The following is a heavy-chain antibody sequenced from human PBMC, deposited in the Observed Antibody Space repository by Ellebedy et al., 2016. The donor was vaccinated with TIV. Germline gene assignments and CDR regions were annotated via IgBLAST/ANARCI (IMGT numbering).Heavy chain of an antibody. CDR1: GYTLTELS. J-gene: IGHJ3*02. Sequence: ASVKVSCXVSGYTLTELSMHWVRQAPGKGLEWMGGCDPEDGETIYAQKFQGRVTMTEDTSTDTAYMELSSLRSEDTAVYYCQTYYYDSSGSYDAFDIWGQGTMVTVSS. V-gene: IGHV1-24*01. CDR3: QTYYYDSSGSYDAFDI. D-gene: IGHD3-22*01. CDR2: CDPEDGET.